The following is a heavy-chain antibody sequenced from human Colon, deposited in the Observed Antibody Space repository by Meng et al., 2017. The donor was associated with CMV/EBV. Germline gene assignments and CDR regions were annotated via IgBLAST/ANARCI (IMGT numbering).Heavy chain of an antibody. CDR2: ISGGGTTT. CDR1: GFTFNVFA. V-gene: IGHV3-23*01. J-gene: IGHJ4*02. Sequence: GGSLRLSCAASGFTFNVFAINWVRQAPGKGLEWVSAISGGGTTTYYADSVKGRFTISRDNSKNTLFLQMDSLRAEDTAVYYCAKGGDYYASGTYSRFDYWGQGTLVTVSS. D-gene: IGHD3-10*01. CDR3: AKGGDYYASGTYSRFDY.